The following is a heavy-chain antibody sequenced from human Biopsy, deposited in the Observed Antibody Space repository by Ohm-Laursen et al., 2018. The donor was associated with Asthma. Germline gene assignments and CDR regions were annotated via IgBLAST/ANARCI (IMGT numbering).Heavy chain of an antibody. Sequence: TLSLTCTFSGDSITSGGCCWNWIRQHPGKGLEWIGYIHHSGTSYFNPSLKSRVSFSRDTSKNQFSLRLSSVTAADTAMYYCARIPRRSGSYFVDYWGQGTLVTVSS. V-gene: IGHV4-31*03. D-gene: IGHD3-22*01. J-gene: IGHJ4*02. CDR2: IHHSGTS. CDR3: ARIPRRSGSYFVDY. CDR1: GDSITSGGCC.